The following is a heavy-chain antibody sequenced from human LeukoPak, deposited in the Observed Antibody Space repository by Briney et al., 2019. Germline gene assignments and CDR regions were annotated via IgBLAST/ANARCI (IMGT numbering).Heavy chain of an antibody. CDR2: INPNSGGT. D-gene: IGHD3-3*01. J-gene: IGHJ4*02. V-gene: IGHV1-2*02. CDR1: GYTFSGYY. CDR3: ARGVHVLRFLEPPDY. Sequence: ASVKVSCKASGYTFSGYYIHWVRQAPGQGLEWMGWINPNSGGTKYAQKFQGRVTMTRDTSISTAYMELSRLRSDDTAVYYCARGVHVLRFLEPPDYWGQGTLVTVSS.